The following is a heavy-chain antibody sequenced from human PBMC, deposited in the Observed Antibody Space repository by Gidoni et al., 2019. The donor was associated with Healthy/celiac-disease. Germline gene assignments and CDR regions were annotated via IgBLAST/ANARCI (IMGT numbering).Heavy chain of an antibody. D-gene: IGHD3-3*01. CDR2: INRSGGST. J-gene: IGHJ4*02. CDR1: GYTFTIYY. V-gene: IGHV1-46*03. Sequence: QVQLVQSGAEVKKPGASVKVSCKASGYTFTIYYMPWVRQAPGQGLEWMGIINRSGGSTSYAQKFQGRVTMTRDTSTSTVYMELSSLRSEDTAVYYCARSHYDFWSGYSIDYWGQGTLVTVSS. CDR3: ARSHYDFWSGYSIDY.